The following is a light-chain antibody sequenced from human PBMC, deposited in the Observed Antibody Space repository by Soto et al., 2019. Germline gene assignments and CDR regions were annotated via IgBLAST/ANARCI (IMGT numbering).Light chain of an antibody. J-gene: IGKJ5*01. CDR1: QSVSGY. V-gene: IGKV3-20*01. CDR2: ADS. CDR3: QQHGSSPIT. Sequence: EIVLTQSPATLSLSPGEAATLSCRASQSVSGYIGWYQQKPGQAPRLLIYADSNRATGIPDRFSGSGSGTDFTLTICRLEPEDFAVYYCQQHGSSPITFGQGTRLEIK.